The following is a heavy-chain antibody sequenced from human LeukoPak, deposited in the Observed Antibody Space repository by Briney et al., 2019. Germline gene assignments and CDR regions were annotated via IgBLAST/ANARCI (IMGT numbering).Heavy chain of an antibody. D-gene: IGHD6-19*01. Sequence: SGTLSLTCAVSGGSISSSNWWSWVRQPPGKGLEWIGEIYHSGSTNYNPSLKSRVTISVDTSKNQFSLKLSSVTAADTAVYYCARGLGGSSGWYANYWGQGTLVTVSS. CDR3: ARGLGGSSGWYANY. V-gene: IGHV4-4*02. CDR1: GGSISSSNW. CDR2: IYHSGST. J-gene: IGHJ4*02.